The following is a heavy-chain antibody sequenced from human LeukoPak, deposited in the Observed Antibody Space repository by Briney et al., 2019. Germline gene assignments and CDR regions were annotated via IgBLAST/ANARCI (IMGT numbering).Heavy chain of an antibody. D-gene: IGHD5-18*01. CDR1: GGSFSGYY. V-gene: IGHV4-34*01. CDR2: IYDSGST. Sequence: SGTLSLTCVVYGGSFSGYYWCWIRQPPGKGLEWIGSIYDSGSTYYNPSLKSRVTISVDKSKNQFSLKLSSVTAADTAVYYCARPAMGAFDPWGQGTLVTVSS. J-gene: IGHJ5*02. CDR3: ARPAMGAFDP.